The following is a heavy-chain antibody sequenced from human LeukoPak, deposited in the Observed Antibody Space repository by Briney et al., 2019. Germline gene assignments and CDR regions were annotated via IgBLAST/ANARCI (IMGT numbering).Heavy chain of an antibody. CDR1: GGSISSYY. CDR2: IYTSGST. J-gene: IGHJ4*02. CDR3: ARQLPALYYFDY. D-gene: IGHD2-2*01. Sequence: SETLSLTCTVSGGSISSYYWSWIRQPPGKGLEWIGYIYTSGSTNYNPSLKSRVTISVDTSKNQFSLKLSSVAAADTAVYYCARQLPALYYFDYWGQGTLVTVSS. V-gene: IGHV4-4*09.